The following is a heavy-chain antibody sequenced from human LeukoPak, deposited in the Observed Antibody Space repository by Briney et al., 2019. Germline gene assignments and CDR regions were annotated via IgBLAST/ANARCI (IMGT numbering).Heavy chain of an antibody. CDR1: GYTLTGYY. CDR2: INPNSGYT. D-gene: IGHD4-23*01. V-gene: IGHV1-2*04. J-gene: IGHJ6*03. CDR3: ARGGGGLNRENGDYYYYYMDV. Sequence: ASVKVSCKASGYTLTGYYMHWVRQAPGQGLEGMGWINPNSGYTNYEQKFQGWVTMTRHTSISTAYMELSRLRSDDTAVYYCARGGGGLNRENGDYYYYYMDVWGKGTTVTVSS.